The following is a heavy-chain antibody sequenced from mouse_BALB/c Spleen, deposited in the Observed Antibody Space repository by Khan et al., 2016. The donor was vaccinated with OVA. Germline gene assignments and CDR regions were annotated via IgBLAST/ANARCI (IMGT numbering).Heavy chain of an antibody. D-gene: IGHD1-1*01. J-gene: IGHJ2*01. V-gene: IGHV5-17*02. CDR3: ARDYYFNFDY. CDR1: GFTFSNFG. CDR2: ISSGSSTI. Sequence: EVELVESGGGLVQPGGSRKLSCAASGFTFSNFGMHWVRQAPEKGLEWVALISSGSSTIYYADTVKGRFTLSRDNPKHTLFLQMTSLRSEDTAMYYCARDYYFNFDYWGQGTTLTVSS.